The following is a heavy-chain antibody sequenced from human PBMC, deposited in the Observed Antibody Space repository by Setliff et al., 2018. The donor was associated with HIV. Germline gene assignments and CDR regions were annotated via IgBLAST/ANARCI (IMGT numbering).Heavy chain of an antibody. D-gene: IGHD5-18*01. CDR3: ARDWDTAMVELDY. J-gene: IGHJ4*02. CDR2: ISAYNGNT. V-gene: IGHV1-18*01. Sequence: ASVKVSCKASGYTFTSYGISWVRQAPGQGLEWMGWISAYNGNTNYAQKLQGRVTMTTDTSTSTAYKELRSLRSDDTAVYYCARDWDTAMVELDYWGQGTLVTVSS. CDR1: GYTFTSYG.